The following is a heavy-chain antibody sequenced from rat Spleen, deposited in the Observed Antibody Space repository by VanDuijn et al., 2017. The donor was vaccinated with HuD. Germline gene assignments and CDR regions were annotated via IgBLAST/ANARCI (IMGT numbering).Heavy chain of an antibody. CDR2: ISYDGSST. V-gene: IGHV5-29*01. CDR1: GFTFSDHY. CDR3: AKTISPSSYIYYFDY. Sequence: EVQLVESDGGLVQPGRSLKLSCAASGFTFSDHYMAWVRQAPTKGLEWVATISYDGSSTYYRDSVKGRFTISRDNAKSTLYLQMDSLRSEDTATYYCAKTISPSSYIYYFDYWGQGVMFTVSS. J-gene: IGHJ2*01. D-gene: IGHD1-2*01.